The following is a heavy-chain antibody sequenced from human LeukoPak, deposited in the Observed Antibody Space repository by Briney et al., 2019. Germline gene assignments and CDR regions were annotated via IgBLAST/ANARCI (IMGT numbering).Heavy chain of an antibody. J-gene: IGHJ4*02. CDR3: ARVYFDS. CDR1: GFSFNNYD. Sequence: GGSLRLSCAASGFSFNNYDMNWVRQAPGRGPEWVSSISSSSTYIYYADSVKGRFTISRDNAKNSLYLQMNSLRAEDTAVYYCARVYFDSWGQGTLVTVSS. V-gene: IGHV3-21*01. CDR2: ISSSSTYI.